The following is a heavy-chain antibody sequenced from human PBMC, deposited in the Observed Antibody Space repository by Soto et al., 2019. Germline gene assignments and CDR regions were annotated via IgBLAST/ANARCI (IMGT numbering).Heavy chain of an antibody. D-gene: IGHD2-15*01. CDR3: ARDLAPSAFDI. CDR2: INPSTTTT. V-gene: IGHV1-46*01. CDR1: VYPFTIYQ. J-gene: IGHJ3*02. Sequence: ASVAVSCTASVYPFTIYQIHWLRQAPGQGLEWLGVINPSTTTTYAQRFQGRVTMTTDTSTSTAYMELRSLGSDDTAVYYCARDLAPSAFDIWGQGTMVTVSS.